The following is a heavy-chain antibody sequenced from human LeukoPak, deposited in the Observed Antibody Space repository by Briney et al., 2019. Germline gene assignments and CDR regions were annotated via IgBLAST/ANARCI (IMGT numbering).Heavy chain of an antibody. CDR1: GGSVTSGPNY. CDR2: IQTSGRV. Sequence: SETLSLTCSVSGGSVTSGPNYWNWLRRPAGKRLEWIGRIQTSGRVNYNPSLQSRVTLYLDTPKNLVSLQLTSVTAADTAVYYCARDRGNGDYGDYFDSWGQGTQVTVSS. J-gene: IGHJ4*02. D-gene: IGHD4-17*01. V-gene: IGHV4-61*02. CDR3: ARDRGNGDYGDYFDS.